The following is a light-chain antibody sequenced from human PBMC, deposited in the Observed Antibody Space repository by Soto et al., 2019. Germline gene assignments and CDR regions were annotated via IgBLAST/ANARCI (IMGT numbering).Light chain of an antibody. CDR3: QQYNNWPPDRT. J-gene: IGKJ1*01. CDR1: QSVGSN. CDR2: GAS. V-gene: IGKV3-15*01. Sequence: EIVMTQSPATLSVSPGERATLSCRASQSVGSNLAWYQQKPGQAPRLLIYGASTRATGIPARFSGSGFGTEFTLTICSLQSEDFAIYFCQQYNNWPPDRTFGQGTKVEIK.